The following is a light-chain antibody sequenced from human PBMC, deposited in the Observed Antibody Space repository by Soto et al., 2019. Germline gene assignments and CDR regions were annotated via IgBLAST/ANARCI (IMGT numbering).Light chain of an antibody. V-gene: IGKV1-5*01. Sequence: DIQMTQSPSTLSASVVDRVTITCLASQSISSWLAWYQQKPGDAPNLLIYDASTLESGVPSRFSGSGSGTEFTLTISSLQPDDFATYYCLQDINYPWTFGQGTKVDIK. CDR2: DAS. CDR1: QSISSW. CDR3: LQDINYPWT. J-gene: IGKJ1*01.